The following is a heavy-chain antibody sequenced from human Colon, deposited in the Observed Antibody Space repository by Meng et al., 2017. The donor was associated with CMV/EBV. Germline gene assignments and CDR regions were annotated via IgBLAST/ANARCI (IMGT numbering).Heavy chain of an antibody. Sequence: GSPKIPRAGPGFNLSRNYMSWVRQAPGKGLEWVSLIYSGGETFYVDSVKGRFTISRDNSKNTLYLQMDILRAEDTAVYYCAKAPIWVAVAGVLDSWGQGTLVTVSS. CDR2: IYSGGET. D-gene: IGHD6-19*01. J-gene: IGHJ4*02. CDR3: AKAPIWVAVAGVLDS. V-gene: IGHV3-53*01. CDR1: GFNLSRNY.